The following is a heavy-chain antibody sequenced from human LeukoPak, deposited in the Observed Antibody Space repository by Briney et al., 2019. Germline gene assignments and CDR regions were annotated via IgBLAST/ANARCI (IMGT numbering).Heavy chain of an antibody. J-gene: IGHJ4*02. CDR3: ARDLRARGYSYGYPYYFDY. D-gene: IGHD5-18*01. Sequence: ASVKVSCKASGYTFTSYGISWVRQAPGQGLEWMGWIIAYNGNTNYAQKLQGRVTMTTDTSTSTAYMELRSLRSDDTAVYYCARDLRARGYSYGYPYYFDYWGQGTLVTVSS. CDR1: GYTFTSYG. CDR2: IIAYNGNT. V-gene: IGHV1-18*01.